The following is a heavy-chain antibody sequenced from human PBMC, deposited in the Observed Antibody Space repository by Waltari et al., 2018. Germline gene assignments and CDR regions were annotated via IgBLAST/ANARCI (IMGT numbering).Heavy chain of an antibody. Sequence: EVQLVESGGGLVQPGGSLRLSCAASGFTFSSYWMSWARQAPGKGLEWVANIKEDGSEKSYVDSVKGRFTISRDNAKNSLSLQMNSLRAEDTAVYYCARISSTATRDSWGRGTLVTVSS. J-gene: IGHJ4*02. CDR2: IKEDGSEK. V-gene: IGHV3-7*01. CDR3: ARISSTATRDS. CDR1: GFTFSSYW. D-gene: IGHD6-6*01.